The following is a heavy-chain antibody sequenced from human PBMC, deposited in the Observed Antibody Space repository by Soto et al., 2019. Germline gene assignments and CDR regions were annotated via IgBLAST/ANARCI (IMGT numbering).Heavy chain of an antibody. Sequence: EVQLVESGGGLVQPGGSLRLSCAASGFTFSSYSMSWVRQGPGKGLEWVSYIDTSGSTTYYADCVKGRFAICRENAKNPIYLQVNSLRDEDTAVYYCARDRLTGDRREAFDIWGQGTMVTVSS. D-gene: IGHD7-27*01. CDR3: ARDRLTGDRREAFDI. CDR2: IDTSGSTT. CDR1: GFTFSSYS. J-gene: IGHJ3*02. V-gene: IGHV3-48*02.